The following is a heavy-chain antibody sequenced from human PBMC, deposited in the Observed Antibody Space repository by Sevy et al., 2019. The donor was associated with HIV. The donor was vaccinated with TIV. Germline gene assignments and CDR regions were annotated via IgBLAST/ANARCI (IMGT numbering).Heavy chain of an antibody. V-gene: IGHV3-30-3*01. CDR2: ISYDGSNK. CDR3: AREYDSSGYYYYFDY. D-gene: IGHD3-22*01. CDR1: GFTFSSYA. J-gene: IGHJ4*02. Sequence: GGSLRLSCAASGFTFSSYAMHWVRQAPGKGLEWVAVISYDGSNKYYADSVKGRFTISRDNSKNTLYLQMNSLRAEDTAVYDCAREYDSSGYYYYFDYWGQGTLVTVSS.